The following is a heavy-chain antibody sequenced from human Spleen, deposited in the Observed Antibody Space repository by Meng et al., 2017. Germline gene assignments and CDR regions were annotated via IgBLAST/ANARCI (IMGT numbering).Heavy chain of an antibody. J-gene: IGHJ4*02. CDR1: VCYINNYY. Sequence: QVQLQESGPGLVKPSETLSLTCTGSVCYINNYYWSWIRQPAGKGLEWIGRIYTSGSTKYNPSLKSRVTMSIDTSKNHFSLKLSSVTAADTAVYYCARDIGEDNSGPGGNWGQGTLVTVSS. V-gene: IGHV4-4*07. CDR2: IYTSGST. CDR3: ARDIGEDNSGPGGN. D-gene: IGHD3-22*01.